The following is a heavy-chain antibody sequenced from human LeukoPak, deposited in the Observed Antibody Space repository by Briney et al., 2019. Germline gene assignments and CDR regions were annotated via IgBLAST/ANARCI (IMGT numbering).Heavy chain of an antibody. Sequence: GGSLRLSCAASGFIFSNAWMSWVRQAPGKGLEWVGRIKSKTDGGTTDYAAPVKGRFTISRDDSRSTLYLQMNSLKTEDTAVYYCTTFYTVITLGFDSWGQGTLVTVSS. CDR2: IKSKTDGGTT. J-gene: IGHJ4*02. CDR1: GFIFSNAW. CDR3: TTFYTVITLGFDS. D-gene: IGHD4-17*01. V-gene: IGHV3-15*01.